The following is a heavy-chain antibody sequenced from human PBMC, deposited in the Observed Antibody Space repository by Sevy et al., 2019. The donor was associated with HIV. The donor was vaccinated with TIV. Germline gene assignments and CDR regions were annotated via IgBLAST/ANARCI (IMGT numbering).Heavy chain of an antibody. V-gene: IGHV3-7*01. CDR2: IKQDGSEK. D-gene: IGHD3-10*01. CDR1: GFSFSWYW. Sequence: GGSLRLSCAASGFSFSWYWMSWVRQTPEKGLEWVANIKQDGSEKNYVDSVKGRFTISRDNAKNSLYLQMNSLRVDDTAVYYCATKGGSQPNVAFDSWGQGTMVTVSS. CDR3: ATKGGSQPNVAFDS. J-gene: IGHJ3*01.